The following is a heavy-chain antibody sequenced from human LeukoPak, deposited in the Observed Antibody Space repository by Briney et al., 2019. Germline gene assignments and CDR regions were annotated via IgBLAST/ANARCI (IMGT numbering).Heavy chain of an antibody. J-gene: IGHJ5*02. CDR1: GFTFSNCW. D-gene: IGHD1-7*01. Sequence: GGSPRLSCAASGFTFSNCWMSWVRQAPGKGLEWVANIKQDGSEKYYVNSVKGRFTISRDNAKNSLYLQMNSLRAEDTAIYYCAREDDWNYEASWGQGTLVPVSS. V-gene: IGHV3-7*01. CDR3: AREDDWNYEAS. CDR2: IKQDGSEK.